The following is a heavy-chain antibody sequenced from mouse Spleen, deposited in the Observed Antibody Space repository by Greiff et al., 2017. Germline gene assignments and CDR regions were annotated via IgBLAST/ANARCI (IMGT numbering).Heavy chain of an antibody. V-gene: IGHV3-6*01. J-gene: IGHJ3*01. Sequence: ESGPGLVKPSQSLSLTCSVTGYSITSGYYWNWIRQFPGNKLEWMGYISYDGSNNYNPSLKNRISITRDTSKNQFFLKLNSVTTEDTATYYCARDGWLLPFAYWGQGTLVTVSA. CDR1: GYSITSGYY. D-gene: IGHD2-3*01. CDR2: ISYDGSN. CDR3: ARDGWLLPFAY.